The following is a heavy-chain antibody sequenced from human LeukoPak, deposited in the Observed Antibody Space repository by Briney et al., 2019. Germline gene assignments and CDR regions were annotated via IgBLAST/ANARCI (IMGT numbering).Heavy chain of an antibody. D-gene: IGHD6-19*01. CDR3: AASIALTGNFFDY. CDR1: GYTFTGYY. V-gene: IGHV1-2*06. CDR2: INPKSGGT. J-gene: IGHJ4*02. Sequence: ASVKVSCKTSGYTFTGYYMHWVRQAPGQGLEWMGRINPKSGGTDYAQKFQGRVTMTRDTYISTAYMELSRLRSDDTAVYYCAASIALTGNFFDYWGQGTLVTVSS.